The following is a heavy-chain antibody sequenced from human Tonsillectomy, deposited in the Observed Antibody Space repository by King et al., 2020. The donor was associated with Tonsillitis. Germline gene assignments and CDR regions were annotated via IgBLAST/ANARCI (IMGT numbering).Heavy chain of an antibody. CDR2: INTNTGNP. V-gene: IGHV7-4-1*02. CDR3: ARDMNSYYYYGMDV. D-gene: IGHD2/OR15-2a*01. J-gene: IGHJ6*02. CDR1: GYTFTNYA. Sequence: VQLVESGSELKKPGASVKVSCKASGYTFTNYAMNWVGQAPGQGLEWMGWINTNTGNPTYARGFTGRFVFSLDTSVSTAYLQISSLKAEDTAVYYCARDMNSYYYYGMDVWGQGTTVTVSS.